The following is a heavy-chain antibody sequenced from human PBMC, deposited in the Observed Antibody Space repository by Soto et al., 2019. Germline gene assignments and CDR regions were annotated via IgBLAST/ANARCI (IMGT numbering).Heavy chain of an antibody. V-gene: IGHV3-30-3*01. J-gene: IGHJ4*02. CDR2: ISYDASNK. CDR3: ARGYSSSSAAFDY. D-gene: IGHD6-13*01. CDR1: GFTFRSYA. Sequence: QVQLVESGGGVVQPGRSLRLSCAASGFTFRSYAMHWVRQAPGKGLEWVAIISYDASNKYYADSVKGRFTISRDNSKNTRYLQMNSLRAEDTAVYYCARGYSSSSAAFDYWGQGTLVTVSS.